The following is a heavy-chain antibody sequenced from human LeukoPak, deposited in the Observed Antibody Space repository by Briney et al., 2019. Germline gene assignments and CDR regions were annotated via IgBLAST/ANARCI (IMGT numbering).Heavy chain of an antibody. Sequence: ASVKVSCKASGYTFTSYYMHWVRQAPGQGLEWMGIINPSGGSTSYAQKFQGRVTMTRDTSTSTVYMELSSLRSEDTAGYYCASSIEVGATFADAFDIWGQGTMVTVSS. CDR1: GYTFTSYY. V-gene: IGHV1-46*01. J-gene: IGHJ3*02. D-gene: IGHD1-26*01. CDR3: ASSIEVGATFADAFDI. CDR2: INPSGGST.